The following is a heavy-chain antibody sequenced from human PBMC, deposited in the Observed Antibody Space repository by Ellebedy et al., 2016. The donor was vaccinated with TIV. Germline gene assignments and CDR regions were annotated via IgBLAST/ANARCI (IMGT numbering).Heavy chain of an antibody. CDR2: IYPGDSET. CDR1: GYSFTNYW. CDR3: ARRQSGSYDY. J-gene: IGHJ4*02. V-gene: IGHV5-51*01. Sequence: ASVKVSCKTSGYSFTNYWIGWVRQMPGKGLEWMGIIYPGDSETRYSPSFQGQVTISADKSISTAYLQWSSLKASDTAMYYCARRQSGSYDYWGQGTLVTVSS. D-gene: IGHD1-26*01.